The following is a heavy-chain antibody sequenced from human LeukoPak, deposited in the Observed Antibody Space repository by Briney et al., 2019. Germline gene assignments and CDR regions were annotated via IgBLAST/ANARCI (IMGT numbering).Heavy chain of an antibody. CDR2: IYHSGST. J-gene: IGHJ4*02. V-gene: IGHV4-38-2*02. D-gene: IGHD5-24*01. CDR1: GYSISSGYY. Sequence: NPSETLSLTCTVSGYSISSGYYWGWIRQPPGKGLEWIGSIYHSGSTSYNPSLKSRVTISVDTSKNQFSLKLSSVTAADTALYYCARLYLPATRFDYWGQGTLVTVSS. CDR3: ARLYLPATRFDY.